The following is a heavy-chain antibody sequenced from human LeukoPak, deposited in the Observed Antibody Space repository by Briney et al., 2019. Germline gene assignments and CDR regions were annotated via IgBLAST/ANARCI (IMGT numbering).Heavy chain of an antibody. J-gene: IGHJ6*03. CDR3: ARGYLITGYYYYMDV. V-gene: IGHV3-74*01. CDR2: INTDGSST. D-gene: IGHD5-24*01. CDR1: GFTFSSYW. Sequence: GGSLRLSCAASGFTFSSYWMHWVRQAPGKGLVCVSRINTDGSSTSYADSVKGRLTISRDNAKNTLYLQMNSLRAEDTAVYYCARGYLITGYYYYMDVWGKGTTVTVSS.